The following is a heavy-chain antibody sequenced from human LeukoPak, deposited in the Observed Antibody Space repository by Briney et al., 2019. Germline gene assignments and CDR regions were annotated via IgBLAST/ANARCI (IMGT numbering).Heavy chain of an antibody. J-gene: IGHJ4*02. Sequence: SETLSLTCTVSGGSISSSSYYWGWIRQPPGKGLEWIGEINHSGSTNYNPSFKSRVTISVDTSKNQFSLKLSSVTAADTAVYYCARSLYGSGSYFSDYWGQGTLVTVSS. CDR1: GGSISSSSYY. V-gene: IGHV4-39*07. CDR3: ARSLYGSGSYFSDY. D-gene: IGHD3-10*01. CDR2: INHSGST.